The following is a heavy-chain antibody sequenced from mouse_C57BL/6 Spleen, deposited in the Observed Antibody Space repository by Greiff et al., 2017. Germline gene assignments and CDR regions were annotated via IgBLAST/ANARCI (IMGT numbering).Heavy chain of an antibody. J-gene: IGHJ2*01. V-gene: IGHV1-18*01. CDR2: INPNNGGT. CDR1: GYTFTDYN. D-gene: IGHD2-12*01. Sequence: FQLQQSGPELVKPGASVKIPCKASGYTFTDYNMDWVKRSHGKSLEWIGDINPNNGGTIYNQKFKGTATLTVDTSSSTSYMELRRLTSEDTAVYYRAREGLRRDYCDYWGQGTTLTVSS. CDR3: AREGLRRDYCDY.